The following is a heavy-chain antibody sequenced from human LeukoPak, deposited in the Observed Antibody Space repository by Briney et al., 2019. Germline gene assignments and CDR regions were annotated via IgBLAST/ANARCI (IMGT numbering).Heavy chain of an antibody. CDR3: AKDPSEGYYYDSSGYYDY. Sequence: GRSLRLSCAASGFTFSSYGMHWVRQAPGKGLEWVAVISYDGSNKYCADSVKGRFTISRDNSKNTLYLQMNSLRAEDTAVYYCAKDPSEGYYYDSSGYYDYWGQGTLVTVSS. D-gene: IGHD3-22*01. J-gene: IGHJ4*02. CDR2: ISYDGSNK. V-gene: IGHV3-30*18. CDR1: GFTFSSYG.